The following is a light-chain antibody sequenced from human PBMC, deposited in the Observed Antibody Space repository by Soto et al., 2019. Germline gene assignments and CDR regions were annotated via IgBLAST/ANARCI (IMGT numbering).Light chain of an antibody. J-gene: IGKJ5*01. CDR2: DAS. Sequence: AIQLTQSPSSLSASVGDRVTITCRASQGISSALAWYQQKPGTAPKLLIYDASSLESGVPSRFSGSGSGTDFTLTISSLQPEDFATYSCQQFNSYPLTFGQGTRFEIK. V-gene: IGKV1-13*02. CDR1: QGISSA. CDR3: QQFNSYPLT.